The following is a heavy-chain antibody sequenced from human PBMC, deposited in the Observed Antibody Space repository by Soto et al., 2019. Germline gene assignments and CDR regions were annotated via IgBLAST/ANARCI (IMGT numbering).Heavy chain of an antibody. CDR2: INPSGGST. CDR3: ARLGIAVAGTGDI. V-gene: IGHV1-46*01. J-gene: IGHJ3*02. CDR1: GYTFTSYY. D-gene: IGHD6-19*01. Sequence: GASVKVSCKASGYTFTSYYMHWVRQAPGQGLEWMGIINPSGGSTSYAQKFQGRVTMTRDTSTSTVYMELSSLRSEDTAVYYCARLGIAVAGTGDIWGQGTMVTVS.